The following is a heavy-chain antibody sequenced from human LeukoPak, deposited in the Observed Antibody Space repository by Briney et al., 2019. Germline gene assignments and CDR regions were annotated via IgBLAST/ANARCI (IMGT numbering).Heavy chain of an antibody. CDR1: GGSFSGYY. D-gene: IGHD3-22*01. Sequence: SETLSLTCAVYGGSFSGYYWSWTRQPPGKGLEWIGEINHSGSTNYNPSLKSRVTISVDTSKNQFSLKLSSVTAADTAVYYCARGLITMIDYWGQGTLVTVSS. CDR3: ARGLITMIDY. J-gene: IGHJ4*02. CDR2: INHSGST. V-gene: IGHV4-34*01.